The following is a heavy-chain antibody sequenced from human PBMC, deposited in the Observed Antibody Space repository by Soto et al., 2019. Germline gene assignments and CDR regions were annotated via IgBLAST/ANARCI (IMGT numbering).Heavy chain of an antibody. D-gene: IGHD3-9*01. CDR2: IIPIFSTG. CDR3: ARGGYYDILTGSPPPFDY. J-gene: IGHJ4*02. CDR1: GGTFSSYA. V-gene: IGHV1-69*12. Sequence: QVQLVQSGAEVKKPGSSVKVSCKASGGTFSSYAISWVRQAPGQGLEWMGGIIPIFSTGNYAQKFQGRVTITADESTSTAYMELSSLSSEDTAVYYCARGGYYDILTGSPPPFDYWGQGTLVTVSS.